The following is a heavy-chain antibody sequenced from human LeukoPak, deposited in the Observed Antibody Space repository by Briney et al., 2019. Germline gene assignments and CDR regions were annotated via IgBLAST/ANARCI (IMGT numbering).Heavy chain of an antibody. CDR1: GYTFTGYY. CDR2: INPNNGNT. J-gene: IGHJ4*02. Sequence: GASVKVSCKASGYTFTGYYMHWVRQAPGQGLEWMGWINPNNGNTNYAQKLQGRVTMTTDTSTSTAYMELRSLRSDDTAVYYCARDRFGYSYGFDYWGQGTLVTVSS. D-gene: IGHD5-18*01. V-gene: IGHV1-18*04. CDR3: ARDRFGYSYGFDY.